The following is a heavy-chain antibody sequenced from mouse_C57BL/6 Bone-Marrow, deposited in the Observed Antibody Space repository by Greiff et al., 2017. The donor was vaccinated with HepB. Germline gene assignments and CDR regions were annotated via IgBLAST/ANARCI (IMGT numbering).Heavy chain of an antibody. D-gene: IGHD2-12*01. V-gene: IGHV1-26*01. Sequence: EVQLQQSGPELVKPGASVKISCKASGYTFTDYYMNWVKQSHGKSLEWIGDINPNNGGTSYNQKFKGKATLTVDKSSSTAYMELRSLTSEDSAVYYCARLRRSYAMDYWGQGTSVTVSS. CDR3: ARLRRSYAMDY. CDR1: GYTFTDYY. J-gene: IGHJ4*01. CDR2: INPNNGGT.